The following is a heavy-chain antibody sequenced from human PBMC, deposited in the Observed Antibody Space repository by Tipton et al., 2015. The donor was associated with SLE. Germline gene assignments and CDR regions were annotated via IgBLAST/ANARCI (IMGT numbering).Heavy chain of an antibody. V-gene: IGHV3-7*01. CDR3: AREESSSWYQGWFDP. Sequence: SLRLSCAASGFTFSSYWMSWVRQAPGKGLEGVANIKQDGSEKYYVDSVKGRFTISRDNAKNSLYLQMNSLRAEDTAVYYCAREESSSWYQGWFDPWGQGTLVTVSS. D-gene: IGHD6-13*01. CDR2: IKQDGSEK. CDR1: GFTFSSYW. J-gene: IGHJ5*02.